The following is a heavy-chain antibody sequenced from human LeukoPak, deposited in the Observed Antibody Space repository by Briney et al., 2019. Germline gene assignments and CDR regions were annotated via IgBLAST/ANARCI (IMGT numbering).Heavy chain of an antibody. Sequence: PGRSLRLSCAASGFTFSSYAMHWVRQAPGKGLEWVAVISYDGSNKYYADSVKGRFTISRDNSKNTLYLQMNSLRAEDTAVYYCAREYGAWFGELLINWFDPWGQGTLVTVSS. CDR3: AREYGAWFGELLINWFDP. D-gene: IGHD3-10*01. V-gene: IGHV3-30-3*01. J-gene: IGHJ5*02. CDR1: GFTFSSYA. CDR2: ISYDGSNK.